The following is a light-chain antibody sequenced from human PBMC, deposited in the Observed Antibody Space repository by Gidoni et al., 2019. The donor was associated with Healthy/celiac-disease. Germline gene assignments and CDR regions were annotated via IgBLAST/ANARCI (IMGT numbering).Light chain of an antibody. V-gene: IGKV1-39*01. J-gene: IGKJ5*01. CDR3: QQSYSTLPIT. CDR1: QSISSY. Sequence: DIQMTQSPSSLSASVGDRVTITCRASQSISSYLNWYQQKPGKAPKPLIYAASSLQSGVPSRFSGSGSGTDFTLTISSLQPEDFATYYCQQSYSTLPITFXQXTRLXIK. CDR2: AAS.